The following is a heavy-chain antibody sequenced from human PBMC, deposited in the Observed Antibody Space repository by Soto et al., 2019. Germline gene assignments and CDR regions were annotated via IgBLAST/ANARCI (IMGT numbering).Heavy chain of an antibody. CDR2: IYPGDSDT. CDR1: GYSFTSYW. J-gene: IGHJ6*02. Sequence: LKISCKGSGYSFTSYWIGWVRQMPGKGLEWMGIIYPGDSDTRYSPSFQGQVTISADKSISTAYLQWSSLKASDTAMYYCARHVGDSSSWYYYYYGMDVWGQGTTVTVSS. CDR3: ARHVGDSSSWYYYYYGMDV. V-gene: IGHV5-51*01. D-gene: IGHD6-13*01.